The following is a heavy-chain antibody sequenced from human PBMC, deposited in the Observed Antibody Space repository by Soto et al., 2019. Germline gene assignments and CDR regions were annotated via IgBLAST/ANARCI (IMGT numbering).Heavy chain of an antibody. Sequence: GGSLRLSCAASGFTFSSYGMHWVRQAPGKGLEWVAVISYDGSNKYYADSVKGRFTISRDNSKNTLYLQMNSLRAEDTAVYYCAKGGGWYSLYYGMDVWGKGTTVTVPS. CDR2: ISYDGSNK. D-gene: IGHD6-19*01. V-gene: IGHV3-30*18. CDR1: GFTFSSYG. CDR3: AKGGGWYSLYYGMDV. J-gene: IGHJ6*04.